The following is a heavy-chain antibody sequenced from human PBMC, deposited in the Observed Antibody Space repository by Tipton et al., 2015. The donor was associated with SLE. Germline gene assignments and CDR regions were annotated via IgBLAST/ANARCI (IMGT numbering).Heavy chain of an antibody. D-gene: IGHD6-13*01. CDR1: GDSISSGSYY. CDR3: ARVRGISSWYDY. CDR2: IYYSGST. J-gene: IGHJ4*02. V-gene: IGHV4-39*07. Sequence: LRLSCTVSGDSISSGSYYWGWIRQSPGKGLEWIGSIYYSGSTYYNPSLKSRVTISVDTSKNQFSLKLSSVTAADTAVYYCARVRGISSWYDYWGQGILVTVSS.